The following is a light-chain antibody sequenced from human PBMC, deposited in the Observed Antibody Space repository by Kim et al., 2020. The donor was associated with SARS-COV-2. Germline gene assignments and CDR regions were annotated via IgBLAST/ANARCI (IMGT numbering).Light chain of an antibody. CDR2: EVS. J-gene: IGLJ2*01. CDR1: SSDFGGYNY. CDR3: SSYAGSNNLV. V-gene: IGLV2-8*01. Sequence: GHAVTISCTGTSSDFGGYNYVSWYQQHPGKAPKLMIYEVSTRPSGVPDRFSGSKSGNTASLTVSGLQAEDEADYYCSSYAGSNNLVFGGGTQLTVL.